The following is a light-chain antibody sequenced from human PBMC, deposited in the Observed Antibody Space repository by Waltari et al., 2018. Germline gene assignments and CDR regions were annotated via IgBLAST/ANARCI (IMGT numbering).Light chain of an antibody. CDR2: GAS. J-gene: IGKJ1*01. V-gene: IGKV3-15*01. CDR1: QSVSSN. Sequence: EIVMTQSPATLSVSPGERATLSCRASQSVSSNLAWYQQKPGQAPRLLIYGASTRATGVPARFSGSGSGTDFTLTISGLQSEDYAVYFCHQHNSWPPTFGQGTKVEVK. CDR3: HQHNSWPPT.